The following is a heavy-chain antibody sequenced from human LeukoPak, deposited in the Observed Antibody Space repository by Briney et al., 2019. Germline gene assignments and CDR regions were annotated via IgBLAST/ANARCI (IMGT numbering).Heavy chain of an antibody. CDR1: GFTFRSYA. D-gene: IGHD1-26*01. CDR3: AKDRSLAGAESLGY. CDR2: ITGSGATT. J-gene: IGHJ4*02. Sequence: GGSLRLSCAASGFTFRSYAMSWVRQAPGKGLEWVSAITGSGATTYYADSVRGRFTVSRDNPKNTLYLQMNGLRAEDTAVYYCAKDRSLAGAESLGYWGQGTLVTVSS. V-gene: IGHV3-23*01.